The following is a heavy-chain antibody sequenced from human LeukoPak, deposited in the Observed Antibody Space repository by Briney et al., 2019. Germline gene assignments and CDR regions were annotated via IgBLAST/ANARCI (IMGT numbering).Heavy chain of an antibody. CDR3: AKGMPDMAYLDC. V-gene: IGHV3-48*01. Sequence: PGGSLRLSCAASGFTLSNYGMSWVRQAPGKGLEWASYITISGGTYYADSVKGRFTISRDSAKNSLSLQMNSLRAEDTAVYYCAKGMPDMAYLDCWGQGTLVTVSS. CDR2: ITISGGT. CDR1: GFTLSNYG. J-gene: IGHJ4*02. D-gene: IGHD5-18*01.